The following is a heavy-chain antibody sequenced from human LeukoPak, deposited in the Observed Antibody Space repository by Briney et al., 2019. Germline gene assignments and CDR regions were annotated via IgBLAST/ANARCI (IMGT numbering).Heavy chain of an antibody. D-gene: IGHD2-21*02. J-gene: IGHJ1*01. CDR2: INPNNGGT. CDR3: ARAKLDDCGGVCDQYFQH. V-gene: IGHV1-2*02. CDR1: GYTFTGYY. Sequence: ASVKVSCKASGYTFTGYYMHWVRQAPGQGLEWMGWINPNNGGTNFAQKFQGRVTLTRDTSINTAYMELSSLRSDDTAVYYCARAKLDDCGGVCDQYFQHWGQGTLVTVSS.